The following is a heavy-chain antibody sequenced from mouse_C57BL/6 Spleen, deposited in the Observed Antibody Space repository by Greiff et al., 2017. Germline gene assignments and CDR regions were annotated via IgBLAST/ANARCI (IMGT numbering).Heavy chain of an antibody. CDR2: ISGGGGNT. V-gene: IGHV5-9*01. CDR3: ARREVYYGGRGYYYAMDY. CDR1: GFTFSSYT. Sequence: EVQVVESGGGLVKPGGSLKLSCAASGFTFSSYTMSWVRQTPEKRLEWVATISGGGGNTDYPDSVKGRFTISRDNAKNTMYLQMSSLRSEDTALYYCARREVYYGGRGYYYAMDYWGQGTSVTVSA. D-gene: IGHD1-1*01. J-gene: IGHJ4*01.